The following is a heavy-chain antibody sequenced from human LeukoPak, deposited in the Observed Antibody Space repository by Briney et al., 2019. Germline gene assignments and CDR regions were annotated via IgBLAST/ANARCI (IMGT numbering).Heavy chain of an antibody. CDR2: INPSGGST. CDR1: GYTFTSYG. D-gene: IGHD3-10*02. Sequence: ASVKVSCKASGYTFTSYGISWVRQAPGQGLEWMGIINPSGGSTSYAQKFQGRVTMTRDTSTSTVYMELSSLRSEDTAVYYCAREPVRGVIGRVDYWGQGTLVTVSS. V-gene: IGHV1-46*01. J-gene: IGHJ4*02. CDR3: AREPVRGVIGRVDY.